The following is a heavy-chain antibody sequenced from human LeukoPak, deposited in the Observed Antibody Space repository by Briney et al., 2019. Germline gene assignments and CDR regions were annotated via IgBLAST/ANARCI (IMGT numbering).Heavy chain of an antibody. CDR3: AKMTGNYLTGYYFDY. V-gene: IGHV4-59*01. CDR2: IYYRGST. D-gene: IGHD1-7*01. CDR1: GGSISSYY. Sequence: PSETLSLTCSVSGGSISSYYWTWIRQPPGKGLEWIGYIYYRGSTNYNPSLKSRVTISVDTSKNQFSLKLSSVTAADTAVYYCAKMTGNYLTGYYFDYWGQGTLVTVSS. J-gene: IGHJ4*02.